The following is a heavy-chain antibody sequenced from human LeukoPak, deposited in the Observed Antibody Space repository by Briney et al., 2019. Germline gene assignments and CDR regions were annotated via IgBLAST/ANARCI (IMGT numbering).Heavy chain of an antibody. V-gene: IGHV3-21*01. CDR2: ISSSSSYI. Sequence: GGSLRLSCAASGFTSSSYSMNWVRQAPGKGLEWVSSISSSSSYIYYADSVKGRFTISRDNAKNSLYLQMNSPRAEDTAVYYCARAHSRNTAMPVDYWGQGTLVTVSS. CDR1: GFTSSSYS. D-gene: IGHD5-18*01. J-gene: IGHJ4*02. CDR3: ARAHSRNTAMPVDY.